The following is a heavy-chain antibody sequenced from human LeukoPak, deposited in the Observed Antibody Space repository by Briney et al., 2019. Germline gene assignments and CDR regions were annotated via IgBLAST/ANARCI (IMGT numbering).Heavy chain of an antibody. CDR3: ARAGRRDFWSGDHWYFDL. J-gene: IGHJ2*01. CDR1: GYTFTGYY. Sequence: ASVKVSRKASGYTFTGYYMHWVRQAPGQGLEWMGRINPNSGGTNYAQKFQGRVTMTRDTSISTAYMELSRLRSDDTAVYYCARAGRRDFWSGDHWYFDLWGRGTLVTVSS. CDR2: INPNSGGT. D-gene: IGHD3-3*01. V-gene: IGHV1-2*06.